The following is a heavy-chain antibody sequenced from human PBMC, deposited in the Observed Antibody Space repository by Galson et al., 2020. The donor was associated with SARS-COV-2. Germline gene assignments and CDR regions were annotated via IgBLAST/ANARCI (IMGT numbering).Heavy chain of an antibody. CDR1: GFTFSSYA. J-gene: IGHJ3*02. CDR3: VGYSYGPNPWGIDAFDI. CDR2: IYSGGST. Sequence: GGSLRLSCAASGFTFSSYAMSWVRQAPGKGLEWVSVIYSGGSTYYADSVKGRFTISRDNSKNTLYLQMNSLRAEDTAVYYCVGYSYGPNPWGIDAFDIWGQGTMVTVSS. D-gene: IGHD5-18*01. V-gene: IGHV3-53*01.